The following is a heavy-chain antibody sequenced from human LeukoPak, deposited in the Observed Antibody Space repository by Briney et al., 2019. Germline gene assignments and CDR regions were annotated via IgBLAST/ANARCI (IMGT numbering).Heavy chain of an antibody. D-gene: IGHD3-10*01. CDR3: VKDWGVLPDYTADGFDI. CDR2: IRPDGSNE. Sequence: GGSLRLSCAASRFIFSTYGMHWVRQAPGKGLEWVAFIRPDGSNEYYAASVRGRFAMSRDNSQNTLHLQMNSLRLEDTAVYYCVKDWGVLPDYTADGFDIWGPGTMVTVSS. V-gene: IGHV3-30*02. J-gene: IGHJ3*02. CDR1: RFIFSTYG.